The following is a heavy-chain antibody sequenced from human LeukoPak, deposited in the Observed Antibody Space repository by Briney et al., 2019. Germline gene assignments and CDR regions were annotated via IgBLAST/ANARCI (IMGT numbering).Heavy chain of an antibody. CDR2: IKQDGSEK. Sequence: GGSLRLSCAASGFTFSSYSMNWVRQAPGKGLEWVANIKQDGSEKHYVDSVKGRFTISRDNAKNSLYLQMNSLRAEDTAVYYCAKAGPWGQGTLVTVSS. V-gene: IGHV3-7*05. J-gene: IGHJ4*02. CDR3: AKAGP. CDR1: GFTFSSYS.